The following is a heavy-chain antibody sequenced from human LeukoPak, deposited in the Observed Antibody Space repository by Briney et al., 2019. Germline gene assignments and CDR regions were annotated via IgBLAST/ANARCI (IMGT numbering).Heavy chain of an antibody. CDR3: AKDSYVGIKGTLDAFDI. CDR1: GFTFSSYG. J-gene: IGHJ3*02. D-gene: IGHD7-27*01. CDR2: IRYDGSNK. V-gene: IGHV3-30*02. Sequence: PGGSLRLSCAASGFTFSSYGMHWVRQAPGKGLEWVAFIRYDGSNKYYADSVKGRFTISRDNSKNTLYLQMNSLRAEDTAVYYCAKDSYVGIKGTLDAFDIWGQGTMVTVSS.